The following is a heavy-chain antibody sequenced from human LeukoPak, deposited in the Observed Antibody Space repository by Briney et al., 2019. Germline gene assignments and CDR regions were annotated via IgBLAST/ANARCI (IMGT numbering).Heavy chain of an antibody. CDR1: GFTFSSYA. V-gene: IGHV3-23*01. CDR3: AKGSSSGWPYYFDY. Sequence: GGSLTLSCAASGFTFSSYAMSWVRQAPGKRLEWVAAINDGGSSTYYADAVKGRFSISRDNSRTTLSAQMDSLRAEDTAVYYCAKGSSSGWPYYFDYWGQGTLVTVSS. J-gene: IGHJ4*02. CDR2: INDGGSST. D-gene: IGHD6-19*01.